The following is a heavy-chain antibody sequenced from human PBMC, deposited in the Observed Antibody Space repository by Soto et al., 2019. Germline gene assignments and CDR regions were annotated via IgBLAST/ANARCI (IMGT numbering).Heavy chain of an antibody. CDR3: ARLAAAGTWWFDP. J-gene: IGHJ5*02. CDR2: IYYSGST. V-gene: IGHV4-59*08. CDR1: GGSISSYY. D-gene: IGHD6-13*01. Sequence: SETLSLTCTVSGGSISSYYWSWIRQPPGKGLEWIGYIYYSGSTNYNPSLKSRVTISVDTSKNQFSLKLSSVTAADTAVYYCARLAAAGTWWFDPWGQGTLVTVSS.